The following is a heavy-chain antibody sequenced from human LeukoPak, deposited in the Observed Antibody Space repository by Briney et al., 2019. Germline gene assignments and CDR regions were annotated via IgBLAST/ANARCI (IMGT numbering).Heavy chain of an antibody. CDR1: GFIFSDSA. J-gene: IGHJ4*02. Sequence: GGSLKLSCAASGFIFSDSAIHWVRQASGKGLEWVGRIRGKANNYATAYAASVKGRFTVSRDDSKNTAYLQMNSLKTEDTAMYYCTRNSGSYFHLDYWGQGTLVTVSS. D-gene: IGHD1-26*01. CDR2: IRGKANNYAT. CDR3: TRNSGSYFHLDY. V-gene: IGHV3-73*01.